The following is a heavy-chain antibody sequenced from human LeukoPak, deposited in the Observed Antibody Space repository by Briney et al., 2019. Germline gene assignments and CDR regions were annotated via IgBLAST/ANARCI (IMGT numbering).Heavy chain of an antibody. CDR3: AREEAEYVAAAGTLEY. V-gene: IGHV3-48*01. CDR2: ISSTSSTI. J-gene: IGHJ4*02. D-gene: IGHD6-13*01. CDR1: GFTFSSYS. Sequence: GGSLRLSCAASGFTFSSYSMNWVRQAPGKGLEWVSYISSTSSTIYYADSVKGRFTISRDNAKNSLYLQMNSLRAEDTAVYYCAREEAEYVAAAGTLEYWGQGTLVTVSS.